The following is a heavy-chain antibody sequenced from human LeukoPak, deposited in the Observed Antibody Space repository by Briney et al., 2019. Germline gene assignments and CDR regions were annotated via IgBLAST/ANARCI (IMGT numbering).Heavy chain of an antibody. V-gene: IGHV1-18*04. J-gene: IGHJ5*02. CDR1: GYTFTSYG. Sequence: ASVKVSCKASGYTFTSYGISWVRQAPGQGLEWMGWISAYNGNTNYAQKLQGRVTMTTDTSTSTAYMELRSLRSDDTAVYYCARAVQLELTTGHNWFDPWGQGTLVTVSS. D-gene: IGHD1-1*01. CDR3: ARAVQLELTTGHNWFDP. CDR2: ISAYNGNT.